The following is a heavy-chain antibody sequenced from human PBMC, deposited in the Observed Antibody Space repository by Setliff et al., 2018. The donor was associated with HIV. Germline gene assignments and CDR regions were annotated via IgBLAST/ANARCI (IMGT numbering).Heavy chain of an antibody. J-gene: IGHJ4*02. Sequence: AASVKVSCKASGYNFSSNGISWVRQAPGQGLEWMGWISSYNGNTKYAQKVQDRVTMTKDTSTSTAYMELRSLRSDDSAVYYCSRVARSGCFFDWWGQGSLVTVSS. CDR3: SRVARSGCFFDW. CDR1: GYNFSSNG. V-gene: IGHV1-18*01. CDR2: ISSYNGNT. D-gene: IGHD6-19*01.